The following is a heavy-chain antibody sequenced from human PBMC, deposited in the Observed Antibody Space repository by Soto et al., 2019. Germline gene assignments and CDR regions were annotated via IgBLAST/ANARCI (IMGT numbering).Heavy chain of an antibody. CDR3: ARGGYGLLPSDS. J-gene: IGHJ4*02. V-gene: IGHV4-59*01. Sequence: QVQLQESGPGLVKPSETLSLTCTVSGGSISNYYWSWIRQPPGKGLEWIGYIYYSGSTNYNPSLSSRVTLSVDTSTNQFSLTLSSVTAADTAVYYCARGGYGLLPSDSWGQGTLVTVSS. CDR1: GGSISNYY. CDR2: IYYSGST. D-gene: IGHD3-10*01.